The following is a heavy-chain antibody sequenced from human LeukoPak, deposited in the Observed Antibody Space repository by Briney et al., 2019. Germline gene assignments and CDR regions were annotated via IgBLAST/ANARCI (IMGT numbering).Heavy chain of an antibody. CDR2: IYSGGST. V-gene: IGHV3-66*02. D-gene: IGHD3-10*01. Sequence: GGSLRLSCAASGFTVSSNYMSWVRQAPGKGLEWVSVIYSGGSTYYADSVKGRFTISRDNSKNTLYLQMNSLRAEDTAVYYCARASTMVRGVIGAFDIWGQGTMVTVS. J-gene: IGHJ3*02. CDR3: ARASTMVRGVIGAFDI. CDR1: GFTVSSNY.